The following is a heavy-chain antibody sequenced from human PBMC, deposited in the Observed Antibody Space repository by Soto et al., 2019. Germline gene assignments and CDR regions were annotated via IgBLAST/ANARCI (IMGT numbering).Heavy chain of an antibody. D-gene: IGHD1-7*01. J-gene: IGHJ6*02. CDR2: THYSGSG. Sequence: SETLSLTCTVSGGSISGYFWSWIRQPPGKGLEWIGYTHYSGSGIYNPSLKSRVTISVDTSKNQFSLKLNSVTSADTALYFCARDKAGTTLNYYFGTDVRGQGTTVTVSS. CDR1: GGSISGYF. CDR3: ARDKAGTTLNYYFGTDV. V-gene: IGHV4-59*01.